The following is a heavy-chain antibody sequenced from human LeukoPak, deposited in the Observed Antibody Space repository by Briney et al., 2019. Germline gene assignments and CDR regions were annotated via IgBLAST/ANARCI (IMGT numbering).Heavy chain of an antibody. CDR1: GGSISSYY. V-gene: IGHV4-59*01. Sequence: SETLSLTCTVSGGSISSYYWSWIRQPPGKGLEWIGYIYYSGSTNYNPSLKSRVTISVDTSKNQFSLKLSSVTAADTAVYYCARVGGETGAFDIWGQGTMVTVSS. CDR3: ARVGGETGAFDI. J-gene: IGHJ3*02. CDR2: IYYSGST. D-gene: IGHD1-14*01.